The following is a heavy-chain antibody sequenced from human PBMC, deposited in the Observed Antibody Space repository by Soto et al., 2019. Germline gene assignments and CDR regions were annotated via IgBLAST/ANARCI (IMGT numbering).Heavy chain of an antibody. CDR1: GYMFTTYG. Sequence: QVQLVQSGGEVKKPGASVEVSCRTSGYMFTTYGMSWVRQPPGQGLEWMAWISAYNVNKKYARKFQGRVTMTTDTSTSTVSMELRNLRSDDTGTYFCARTGGGMAARPLEYWGQGTLVTVSS. V-gene: IGHV1-18*04. J-gene: IGHJ4*02. CDR2: ISAYNVNK. CDR3: ARTGGGMAARPLEY. D-gene: IGHD6-6*01.